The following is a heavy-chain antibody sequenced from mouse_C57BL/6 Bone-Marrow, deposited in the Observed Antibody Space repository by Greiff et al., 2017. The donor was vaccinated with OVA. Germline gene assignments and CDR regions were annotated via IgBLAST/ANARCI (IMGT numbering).Heavy chain of an antibody. D-gene: IGHD1-1*01. CDR1: GYTFTSYW. CDR2: IDPSDSYT. Sequence: QVQLQQPGAELVKPGASVKLSCKASGYTFTSYWMQWVKQRPGQGLEWIGEIDPSDSYTNYNQKFKGQATLTVDTSASTAYMQLSSLTSEDAAVYYCAREDYYGSSDVDFAYWGQGTLVTVSA. CDR3: AREDYYGSSDVDFAY. J-gene: IGHJ3*01. V-gene: IGHV1-50*01.